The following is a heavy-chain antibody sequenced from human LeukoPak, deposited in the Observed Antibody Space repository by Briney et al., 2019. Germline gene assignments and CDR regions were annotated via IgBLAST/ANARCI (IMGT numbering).Heavy chain of an antibody. CDR3: AKDLHGGPY. CDR1: GSPLTSYP. Sequence: PGGSLSPPWEAPGSPLTSYPLTWARQPPGKGLEWVSAISGSGGSTYYANSVKGRFTISRDNSKNTLYLQMNSLRAEDTAVYYCAKDLHGGPYWGQGTLVTVSS. J-gene: IGHJ4*02. CDR2: ISGSGGST. D-gene: IGHD4-23*01. V-gene: IGHV3-23*01.